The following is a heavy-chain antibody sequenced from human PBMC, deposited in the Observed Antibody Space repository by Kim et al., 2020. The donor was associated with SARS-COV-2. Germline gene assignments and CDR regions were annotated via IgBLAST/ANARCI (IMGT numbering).Heavy chain of an antibody. CDR2: IKDNTPVT. D-gene: IGHD3-3*01. J-gene: IGHJ4*02. CDR3: VRDPFHSFGLQY. CDR1: GFTFSLYD. V-gene: IGHV3-21*06. Sequence: GGSPRLSCLASGFTFSLYDMNWVRQAPGKGLEWIAYIKDNTPVTHYPDSVEGRFTISRDNAKNLLFLEMNSLRDEDTGIYYCVRDPFHSFGLQYWGRGTLVTVPP.